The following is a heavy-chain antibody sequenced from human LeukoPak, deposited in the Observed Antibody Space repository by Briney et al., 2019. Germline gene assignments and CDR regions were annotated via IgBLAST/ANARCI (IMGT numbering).Heavy chain of an antibody. J-gene: IGHJ4*02. CDR3: ASYFDILTGYYSGLRVLDY. Sequence: GASVKVSCKASGYTFTDYYINWVRQAPGQGLEWMGWINPNTGGTNYDQKFQGRVTMTRDTSITTAFLELSSLRSDDTAVYYCASYFDILTGYYSGLRVLDYWGQGTPVAVSS. V-gene: IGHV1-2*02. CDR1: GYTFTDYY. CDR2: INPNTGGT. D-gene: IGHD3-9*01.